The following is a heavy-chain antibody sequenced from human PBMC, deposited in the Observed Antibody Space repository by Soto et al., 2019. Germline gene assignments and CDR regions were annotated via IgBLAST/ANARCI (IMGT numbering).Heavy chain of an antibody. Sequence: GGSLRLSCAASGFTFSDYYMSWIRQAPGKGLEWVSYISSSSSYTNYADSVKGRFTISRDNAKNSLYLQMNSMRAEDTAVYYCARDLHGPPHRDSSNGDYWGQGTLVTVSS. D-gene: IGHD3-22*01. CDR3: ARDLHGPPHRDSSNGDY. V-gene: IGHV3-11*06. J-gene: IGHJ4*02. CDR1: GFTFSDYY. CDR2: ISSSSSYT.